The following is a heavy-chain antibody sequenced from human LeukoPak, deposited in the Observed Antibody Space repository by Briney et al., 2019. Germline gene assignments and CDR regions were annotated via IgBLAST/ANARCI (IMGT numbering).Heavy chain of an antibody. Sequence: ASVKVSCKASGYTFSSYYMNWVRQAPGQGLEWMGIINPSGGSTFYAQKFRGRVTMTRDMSTSTVYMELSSLRSEDTAVYYCARDLSYTSSSMSFDYWGQGTLVTVSS. J-gene: IGHJ4*02. D-gene: IGHD6-6*01. CDR2: INPSGGST. CDR1: GYTFSSYY. CDR3: ARDLSYTSSSMSFDY. V-gene: IGHV1-46*01.